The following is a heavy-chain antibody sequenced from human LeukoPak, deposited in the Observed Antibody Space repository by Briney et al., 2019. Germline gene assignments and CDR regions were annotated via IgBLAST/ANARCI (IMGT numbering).Heavy chain of an antibody. CDR1: GYTFTSYD. CDR3: ARGKNQVLLWFGELTYDAFDI. Sequence: GASVKVSCKASGYTFTSYDINWVRQATGQGLEWMGWMNPNSGNTGYAQKFQGRVTMTRNTSISTAYMELSSLRSEDTAVYYCARGKNQVLLWFGELTYDAFDIWGKGTTVTVSS. CDR2: MNPNSGNT. V-gene: IGHV1-8*01. D-gene: IGHD3-10*01. J-gene: IGHJ3*02.